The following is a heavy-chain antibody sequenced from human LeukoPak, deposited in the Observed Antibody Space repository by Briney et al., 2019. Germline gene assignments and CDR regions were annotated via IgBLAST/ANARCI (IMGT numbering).Heavy chain of an antibody. J-gene: IGHJ5*02. D-gene: IGHD2-15*01. CDR1: GCSLSGYW. CDR2: NNGDGGTT. Sequence: GGSLRLSCVASGCSLSGYWMYWVRQAPGKGLMYISRNNGDGGTTNYADVVKGRFTMSRDNVKNTLYLQMNSLRVEDTAVYYCARDPRNVGLAPWGQGTLVTVSS. CDR3: ARDPRNVGLAP. V-gene: IGHV3-74*01.